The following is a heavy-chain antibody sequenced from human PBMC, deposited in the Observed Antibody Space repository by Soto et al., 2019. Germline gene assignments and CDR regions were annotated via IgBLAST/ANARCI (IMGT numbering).Heavy chain of an antibody. D-gene: IGHD2-21*02. CDR1: GGSISSSSYY. Sequence: SETLSLTCTVSGGSISSSSYYWGWIRQPPGKGLEWIGSIYYSGSTYYNPSLKSRVTISVDTSKNQFSLKLSSVTAADTAVYYCARRKAVVTLGLYYYYYGMDVWGQGTTVTVSS. CDR2: IYYSGST. J-gene: IGHJ6*02. CDR3: ARRKAVVTLGLYYYYYGMDV. V-gene: IGHV4-39*01.